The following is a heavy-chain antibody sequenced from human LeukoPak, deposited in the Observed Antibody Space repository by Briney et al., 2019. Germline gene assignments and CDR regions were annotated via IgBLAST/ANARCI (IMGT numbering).Heavy chain of an antibody. D-gene: IGHD5-24*01. J-gene: IGHJ4*02. CDR3: AREKVEMATITDY. V-gene: IGHV3-43*02. Sequence: GGSLRLSCAASGFTFDNYAIHWVRQAPGKGLEWVSLISGDGGSTYYADSMKGRFTISRDNAKNSLYLHMNSLRAEDTAVYYCAREKVEMATITDYWGQGTLVTVSS. CDR1: GFTFDNYA. CDR2: ISGDGGST.